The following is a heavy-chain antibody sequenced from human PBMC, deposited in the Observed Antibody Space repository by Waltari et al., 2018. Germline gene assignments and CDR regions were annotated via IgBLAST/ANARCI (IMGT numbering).Heavy chain of an antibody. Sequence: QVQLVQSGAEVKKPGSSVKVSCKASGGTFSSYAISWVRQAPGQGLEWMGGNIPSFGTANYAQKFQGRVTITADESPSTAYMELSSLRSEDTAVYYCARGRYVSSGLPWNWFDPWGHGTLVTVSS. CDR1: GGTFSSYA. J-gene: IGHJ5*02. D-gene: IGHD6-19*01. CDR2: NIPSFGTA. V-gene: IGHV1-69*01. CDR3: ARGRYVSSGLPWNWFDP.